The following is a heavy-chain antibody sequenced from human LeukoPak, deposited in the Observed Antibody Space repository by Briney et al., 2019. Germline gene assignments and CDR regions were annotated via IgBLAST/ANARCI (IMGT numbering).Heavy chain of an antibody. CDR2: IKSKTDGGTT. CDR1: GFTFSNAW. CDR3: ARDWPRWALPSTVTTFLFDY. V-gene: IGHV3-15*01. J-gene: IGHJ4*02. D-gene: IGHD4-17*01. Sequence: GGSLRLSCAASGFTFSNAWMSWVRQAPGKGLEWVGRIKSKTDGGTTDYAAPVKGRFTISRDNSKNTLYLQMNSLRAEDTAVYYCARDWPRWALPSTVTTFLFDYWGQGTLVTVSS.